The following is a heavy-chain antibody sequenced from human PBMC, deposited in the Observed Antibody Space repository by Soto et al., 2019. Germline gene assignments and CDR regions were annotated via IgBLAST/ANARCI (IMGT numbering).Heavy chain of an antibody. CDR2: INLSGSTI. Sequence: QVQLVESGGGLVKPGGSLRLSCAASGFTFRDYYMSWVRQAPGKGLEWVSYINLSGSTIYYADSVKGRFTVSRDNAKNSLYLQMKSLRAEETAVYYCASEFCTNGLCPGSEEVWGTGTTVTVSS. CDR1: GFTFRDYY. V-gene: IGHV3-11*01. J-gene: IGHJ6*04. CDR3: ASEFCTNGLCPGSEEV. D-gene: IGHD2-8*01.